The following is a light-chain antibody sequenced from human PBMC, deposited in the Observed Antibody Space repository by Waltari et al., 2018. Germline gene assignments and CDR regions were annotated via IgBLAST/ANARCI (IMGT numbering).Light chain of an antibody. CDR2: DIN. CDR3: CSYVGSNIYWV. V-gene: IGLV2-11*01. J-gene: IGLJ3*02. Sequence: QSALTQPRSVSVSPGQSVTISCTGTSSDVVGYNYVSWYQQHPDQAPKLIIYDINKRPSGVPDRFSGSKSGNTASLTISGLQAEDEADYYCCSYVGSNIYWVFGGGTKLTVL. CDR1: SSDVVGYNY.